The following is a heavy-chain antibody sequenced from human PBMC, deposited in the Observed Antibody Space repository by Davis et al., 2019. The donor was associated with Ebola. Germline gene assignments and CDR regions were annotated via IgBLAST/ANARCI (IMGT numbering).Heavy chain of an antibody. J-gene: IGHJ4*02. CDR3: AREVEGFFDY. Sequence: KFQGRVTITRDTSASTAYMELSSLRSEDTAVYYCAREVEGFFDYWGQGTLVTVSS. D-gene: IGHD5-24*01. V-gene: IGHV1-3*01.